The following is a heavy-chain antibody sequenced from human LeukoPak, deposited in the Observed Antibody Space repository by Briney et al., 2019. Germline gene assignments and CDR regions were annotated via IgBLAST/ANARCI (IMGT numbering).Heavy chain of an antibody. V-gene: IGHV4-34*01. Sequence: PSETLSHTCAVYGGPFSIYYWSWIRQPPGKGLEWIGEISHSGSTNYNPSLKSRVTISVDTSKNQFSLKLSSVTAADAAVYYCARGLFGVVTKMAFDIWGQGTMVTVSS. CDR2: ISHSGST. CDR1: GGPFSIYY. D-gene: IGHD3-3*01. J-gene: IGHJ3*02. CDR3: ARGLFGVVTKMAFDI.